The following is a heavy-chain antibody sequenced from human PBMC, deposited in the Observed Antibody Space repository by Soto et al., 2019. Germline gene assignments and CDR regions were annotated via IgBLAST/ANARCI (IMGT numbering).Heavy chain of an antibody. CDR3: AKDVSYGGKRPYYFDY. J-gene: IGHJ4*02. D-gene: IGHD4-17*01. V-gene: IGHV3-23*01. Sequence: GGSLRLSCAASGFTFSNYAMSWVRQAPGKGLEWVSGISDSGGSAYNADSVKGRFTISRDNAKSTLYLQMNSLRAEDTAVYYCAKDVSYGGKRPYYFDYWGQGTLVT. CDR2: ISDSGGSA. CDR1: GFTFSNYA.